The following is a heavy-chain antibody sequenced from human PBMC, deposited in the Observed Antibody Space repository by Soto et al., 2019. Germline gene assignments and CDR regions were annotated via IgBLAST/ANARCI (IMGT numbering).Heavy chain of an antibody. J-gene: IGHJ4*02. CDR2: VYYSGTT. CDR3: ARTTAVPNTLRSRYFFDY. V-gene: IGHV4-61*01. Sequence: SETLSLTCSVSGGSVSNRTYYWSWIRQPPGKRLEWIGYVYYSGTTNYNPSLKSRITISVDLSKNQFSLRLSSVTTADTALYYCARTTAVPNTLRSRYFFDYWGQGTLVTVSS. CDR1: GGSVSNRTYY. D-gene: IGHD4-17*01.